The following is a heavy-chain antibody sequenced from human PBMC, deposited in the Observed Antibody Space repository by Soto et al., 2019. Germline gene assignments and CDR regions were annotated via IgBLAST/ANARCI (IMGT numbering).Heavy chain of an antibody. CDR1: GGSINSGDYY. CDR3: ARDSSGYQLIDY. CDR2: IYYSGST. D-gene: IGHD3-22*01. V-gene: IGHV4-30-4*01. J-gene: IGHJ4*02. Sequence: QVQLQESGPGLVKPSQTLSLTCTVSGGSINSGDYYWSWIRQPPGKGLEWIGYIYYSGSTYYNPSLRSRVTISVDTYKNQFSLKLSSVTAADTAVYYCARDSSGYQLIDYWGQGTLVTVSS.